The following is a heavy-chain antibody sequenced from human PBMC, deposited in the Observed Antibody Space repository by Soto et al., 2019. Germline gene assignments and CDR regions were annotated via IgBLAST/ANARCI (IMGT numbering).Heavy chain of an antibody. D-gene: IGHD5-18*01. J-gene: IGHJ4*02. CDR1: GYSFNTYG. CDR2: ISGYNGNR. V-gene: IGHV1-18*01. CDR3: ARGVDTAMVPYSFDY. Sequence: QVQLVQSGVEVKKPGASVKVSCKASGYSFNTYGISWVRLAPGQGLEWMGWISGYNGNRNYAQKLQGSVTVTADTSTSTAYRELRSLRSDDTAVYYCARGVDTAMVPYSFDYWGQGTLVTVSS.